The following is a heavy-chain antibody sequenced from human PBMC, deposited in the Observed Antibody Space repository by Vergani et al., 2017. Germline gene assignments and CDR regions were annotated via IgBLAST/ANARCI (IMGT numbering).Heavy chain of an antibody. V-gene: IGHV3-23*04. CDR3: AKQYFVSGNYLFDY. CDR2: ISGSGVSA. CDR1: GFSFRGHA. Sequence: EVHLVESGGGVVQPGRSLTLSCVASGFSFRGHAMNWVRQAPGKGLEWVSGISGSGVSAYYTDSVKGRFTISRDNSKNMLFLQMNNLRTEDTAIYYCAKQYFVSGNYLFDYWGQGTLVTVSS. J-gene: IGHJ4*02. D-gene: IGHD3-10*01.